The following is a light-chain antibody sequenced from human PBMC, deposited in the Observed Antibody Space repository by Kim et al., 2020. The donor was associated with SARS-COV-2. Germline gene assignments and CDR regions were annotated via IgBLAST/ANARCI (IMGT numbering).Light chain of an antibody. J-gene: IGKJ1*01. Sequence: GDRVTITCRASQDIYIYLNWYQQQPGKAPKLLICGSSSLQSGVPSRFSGSGSGTDFTLTISSLQPEDFATYYCQQSYSTPQTFGQGTKVDIK. CDR3: QQSYSTPQT. CDR1: QDIYIY. CDR2: GSS. V-gene: IGKV1-39*01.